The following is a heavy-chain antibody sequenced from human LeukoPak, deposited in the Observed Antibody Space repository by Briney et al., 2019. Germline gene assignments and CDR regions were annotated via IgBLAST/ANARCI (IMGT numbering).Heavy chain of an antibody. CDR3: AKEFTHENSGFDAFDL. CDR2: ISSRGGTI. CDR1: GFTFSSYE. Sequence: PGGSLRLSCAASGFTFSSYEMDWVRQAPGKGLEWVAYISSRGGTIYYADSVRGRCTISRDDTKNSLYLQMNSLIADNTAVYYCAKEFTHENSGFDAFDLWGQGTVVTVSP. V-gene: IGHV3-48*03. D-gene: IGHD3-22*01. J-gene: IGHJ3*01.